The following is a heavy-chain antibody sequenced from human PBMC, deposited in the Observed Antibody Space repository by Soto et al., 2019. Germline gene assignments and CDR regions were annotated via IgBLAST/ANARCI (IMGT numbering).Heavy chain of an antibody. CDR3: ARVGATTGKTSNDY. J-gene: IGHJ4*02. D-gene: IGHD1-1*01. CDR2: ISAYNGHT. Sequence: QLQLVQSGPEGKKPGASVKVSCKASGYRFDDYGITWVRQAPGQGLEWLGWISAYNGHTDYAQKVQGRVTMTTDTSTSTAYMELRSLRSDDTAMYYCARVGATTGKTSNDYWGQGTLVTVSS. V-gene: IGHV1-18*01. CDR1: GYRFDDYG.